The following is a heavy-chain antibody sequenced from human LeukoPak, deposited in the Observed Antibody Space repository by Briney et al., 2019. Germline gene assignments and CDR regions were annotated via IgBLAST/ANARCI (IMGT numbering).Heavy chain of an antibody. V-gene: IGHV1-18*01. D-gene: IGHD5-18*01. CDR2: ISAYNGKR. CDR3: ARDLGEDTTMIFFDF. Sequence: ASVKVSCKASGYTFTDFGISWVRQAPGQGLGWMGWISAYNGKRKYAQNVQDRVTMTTDTSTSTAYMELRSLRSDDTAVYYCARDLGEDTTMIFFDFWGQGTLVTVSS. J-gene: IGHJ4*02. CDR1: GYTFTDFG.